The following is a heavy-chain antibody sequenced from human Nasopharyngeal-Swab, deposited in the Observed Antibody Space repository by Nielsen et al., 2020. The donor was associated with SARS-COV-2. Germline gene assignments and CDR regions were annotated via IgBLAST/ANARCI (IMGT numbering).Heavy chain of an antibody. J-gene: IGHJ5*02. CDR2: ISTSGTTI. CDR3: ARASRGWS. CDR1: GFTFDNYE. D-gene: IGHD6-19*01. Sequence: GESLKISCASSGFTFDNYEMNWVRQPPGKGLEWVSYISTSGTTIHYADSVRGRFTISRDNAKKSLYLQMNSLRAEDTAVYYCARASRGWSWGQGTLVTVSS. V-gene: IGHV3-48*03.